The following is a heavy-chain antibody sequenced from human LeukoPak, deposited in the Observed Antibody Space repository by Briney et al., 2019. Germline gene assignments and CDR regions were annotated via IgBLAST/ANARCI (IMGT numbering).Heavy chain of an antibody. V-gene: IGHV3-11*01. J-gene: IGHJ4*02. CDR3: AKDPSSPEDF. CDR2: ISSSGSTI. CDR1: GFTFSDYY. Sequence: GGSLRLSCAASGFTFSDYYMSWVRQAPGKGLEWVSYISSSGSTIYYADSVKGRFTISRDNAKNTLYLQMNSLRAEDTAVYYCAKDPSSPEDFWGQGTLVTVSP.